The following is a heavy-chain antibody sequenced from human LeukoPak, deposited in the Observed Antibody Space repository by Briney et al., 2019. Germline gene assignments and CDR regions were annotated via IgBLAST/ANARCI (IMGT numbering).Heavy chain of an antibody. D-gene: IGHD3-22*01. V-gene: IGHV1-46*01. J-gene: IGHJ4*02. CDR3: ARDQAHDYDSSGRKRAFDY. Sequence: ASVKVSCKASGYTFTSYYMHWVRQAPGQGLEWMGIINPSGGSTSYAQKFQGRVTMTRDTSTSTVYMELSSLRSEDTAVYYCARDQAHDYDSSGRKRAFDYWGQGTLVTVSS. CDR2: INPSGGST. CDR1: GYTFTSYY.